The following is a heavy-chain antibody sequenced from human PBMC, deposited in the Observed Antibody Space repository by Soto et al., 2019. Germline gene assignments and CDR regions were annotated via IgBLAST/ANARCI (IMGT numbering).Heavy chain of an antibody. D-gene: IGHD2-2*01. CDR2: IIPIFGTA. CDR3: ARGSEPIVVVAAALEPPHGMDG. CDR1: GGTFSSYA. V-gene: IGHV1-69*13. Sequence: SVKVSCKASGGTFSSYAISWVRQAPGQGLEWMGGIIPIFGTANYAQKFQGRVTITADESTSTAYMELSSLRSEDTAVYYCARGSEPIVVVAAALEPPHGMDGWGQGTTVTVSS. J-gene: IGHJ6*02.